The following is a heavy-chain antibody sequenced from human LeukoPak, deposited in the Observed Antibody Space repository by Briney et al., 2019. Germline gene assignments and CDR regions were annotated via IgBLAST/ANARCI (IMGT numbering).Heavy chain of an antibody. Sequence: GGSLRLSCAASGFTFSSYDMHWVRQATGKGLEWVSAIGTAGDTYYPGSVKGRFPISRENAKNSLYLQMNSLRAGDTAVYYCASQRGYSGYEFWGQGTLVTVSS. CDR1: GFTFSSYD. D-gene: IGHD5-12*01. J-gene: IGHJ4*02. V-gene: IGHV3-13*01. CDR2: IGTAGDT. CDR3: ASQRGYSGYEF.